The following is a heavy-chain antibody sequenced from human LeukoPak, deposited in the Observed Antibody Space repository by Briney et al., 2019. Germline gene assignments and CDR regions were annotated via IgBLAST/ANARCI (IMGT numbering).Heavy chain of an antibody. D-gene: IGHD6-13*01. CDR3: AAAVAAAPGAY. CDR2: INSDGRST. J-gene: IGHJ4*02. V-gene: IGHV3-74*01. CDR1: GFTVSSNY. Sequence: GGSLRLSCAASGFTVSSNYMSWVRQAPGKGLVWISRINSDGRSTNYADSVKGRFNISRDDAKNTLYLQMNGLRAEDTAVYYCAAAVAAAPGAYWGQGTLVTVSS.